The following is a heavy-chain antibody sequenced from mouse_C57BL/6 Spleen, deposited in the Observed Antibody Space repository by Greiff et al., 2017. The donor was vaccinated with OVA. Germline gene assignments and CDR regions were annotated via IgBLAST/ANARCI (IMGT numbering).Heavy chain of an antibody. CDR2: IYPGDGDT. CDR1: GYAFSSYW. CDR3: ARSRDYDELGFAY. D-gene: IGHD2-4*01. J-gene: IGHJ3*01. V-gene: IGHV1-80*01. Sequence: QVQLQQSGAELVKPGASVKISCKASGYAFSSYWMNWVKQRPGKGLEWIGQIYPGDGDTTYNGKFKGKATLTADKSSSTAYMQLSSLTSEDSAGYFCARSRDYDELGFAYWGQGTLVTVSA.